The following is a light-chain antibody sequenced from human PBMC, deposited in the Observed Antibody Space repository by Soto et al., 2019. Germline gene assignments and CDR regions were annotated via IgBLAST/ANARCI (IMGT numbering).Light chain of an antibody. Sequence: EIMLTQSPGTLSLSPGERATLSCRASQSVSNNYLAWYQQKPGQAPRLLIYGASTRATGIPARFSGSGSGTEFTLTINSLQSEDFVVYYCQQYDNWPPTFGQGTRLENK. V-gene: IGKV3D-15*01. CDR1: QSVSNN. CDR3: QQYDNWPPT. J-gene: IGKJ5*01. CDR2: GAS.